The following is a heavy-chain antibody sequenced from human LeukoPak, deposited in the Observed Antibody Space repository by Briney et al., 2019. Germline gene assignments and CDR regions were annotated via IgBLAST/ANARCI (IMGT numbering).Heavy chain of an antibody. V-gene: IGHV1-18*01. Sequence: GASVKVSCKASGYTFTSYGISWVRQAPGQGLEWMGWISAYNGNTNYAQKLQGRVTITRNTSISTAYMELSSLRSEDAAVYYCARGVDYGDFRNWFDPWGQGTLVTVSS. D-gene: IGHD4-17*01. CDR3: ARGVDYGDFRNWFDP. CDR2: ISAYNGNT. J-gene: IGHJ5*02. CDR1: GYTFTSYG.